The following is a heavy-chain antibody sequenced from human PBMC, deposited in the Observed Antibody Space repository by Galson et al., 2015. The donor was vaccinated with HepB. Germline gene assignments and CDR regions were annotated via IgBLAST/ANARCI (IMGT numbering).Heavy chain of an antibody. J-gene: IGHJ4*02. CDR3: ERVAYSGSYCRDY. D-gene: IGHD1-26*01. CDR1: GYTFTSYG. Sequence: SVKVSCKASGYTFTSYGISWVRQAPGQGLGWMGWISAYNGNKNYAKKFQGWVTMTRDTSISTAYMELSRLRSDDTAVYDCERVAYSGSYCRDYWGQGTLGTVSS. V-gene: IGHV1-18*01. CDR2: ISAYNGNK.